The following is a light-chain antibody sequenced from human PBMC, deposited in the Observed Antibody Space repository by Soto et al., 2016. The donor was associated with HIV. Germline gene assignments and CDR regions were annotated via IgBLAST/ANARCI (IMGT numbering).Light chain of an antibody. J-gene: IGLJ3*02. CDR2: DDS. CDR1: NIGGKS. Sequence: SYELTRPPSVSVTPGKTASITCGGNNIGGKSVHWYQQRPGQAPVLVVFDDSDRPSGIPERFSGSKSGNTATLSISRVEAGDEADYFCQVWDGASDHVVFGGGTRLAVL. CDR3: QVWDGASDHVV. V-gene: IGLV3-21*03.